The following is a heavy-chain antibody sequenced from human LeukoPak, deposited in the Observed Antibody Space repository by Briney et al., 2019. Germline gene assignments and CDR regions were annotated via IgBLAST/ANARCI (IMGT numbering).Heavy chain of an antibody. Sequence: GGSLRLSCAASGFTFSSYSMNWVRQAPGKGLECVSSISSSSSYIYYADSVKGRFTISRDNAKNSLYLQLSSRRAEDTAVYYCAREGGDYVWGTKIWGQGTLVTVSS. V-gene: IGHV3-21*01. D-gene: IGHD3-16*01. CDR2: ISSSSSYI. CDR1: GFTFSSYS. CDR3: AREGGDYVWGTKI. J-gene: IGHJ4*02.